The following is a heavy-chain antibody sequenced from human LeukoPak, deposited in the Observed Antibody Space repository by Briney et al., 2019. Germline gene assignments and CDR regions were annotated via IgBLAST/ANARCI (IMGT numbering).Heavy chain of an antibody. D-gene: IGHD5-24*01. J-gene: IGHJ6*02. Sequence: PGGSLRLSCAASGFTFSSYEMNWVRQAPGKGLQWVARISHDGSSPYHADSVKGRFTISRDNSKNTLNLQMDSLRVEDTAVYYCARDNYGMDFWGQGTTVTVSS. V-gene: IGHV3-30*04. CDR2: ISHDGSSP. CDR3: ARDNYGMDF. CDR1: GFTFSSYE.